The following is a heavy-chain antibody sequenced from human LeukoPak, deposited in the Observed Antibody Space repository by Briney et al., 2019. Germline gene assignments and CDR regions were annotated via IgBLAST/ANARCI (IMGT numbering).Heavy chain of an antibody. CDR2: ISGCDGNT. J-gene: IGHJ4*02. V-gene: IGHV1-18*01. CDR3: ARTVNTSSYYPDY. CDR1: GYTFTTYV. D-gene: IGHD4-17*01. Sequence: ASVKVSCKASGYTFTTYVVSWVRQAPGQGLEWMGWISGCDGNTYYAQELRGGVILTTDTSTSTAYMDLSSLRSDDTTLYYCARTVNTSSYYPDYWGQGTLVTVSS.